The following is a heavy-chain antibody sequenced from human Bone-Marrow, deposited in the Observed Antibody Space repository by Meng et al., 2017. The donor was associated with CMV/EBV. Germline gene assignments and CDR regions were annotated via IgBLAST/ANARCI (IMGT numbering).Heavy chain of an antibody. J-gene: IGHJ6*01. CDR1: GPGGSNRTYY. Sequence: SETLSRTCAVYGPGGSNRTYYWNWIRQPPGKGLEWIGEVNHYGTKNYNPSLKSRVSISVDTSKNQFSLKLTAVTAADAAAYYCARSSHCNTFSCSLLRADYYYGVDVWGQGTTVTVSS. V-gene: IGHV4-34*01. D-gene: IGHD2/OR15-2a*01. CDR3: ARSSHCNTFSCSLLRADYYYGVDV. CDR2: VNHYGTK.